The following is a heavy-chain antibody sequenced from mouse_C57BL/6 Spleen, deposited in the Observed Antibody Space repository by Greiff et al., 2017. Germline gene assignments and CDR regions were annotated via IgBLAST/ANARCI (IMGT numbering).Heavy chain of an antibody. J-gene: IGHJ2*01. V-gene: IGHV1-54*01. CDR3: AREEDYYGSFDY. CDR2: INPGSGGT. CDR1: GYAFTNYL. Sequence: QVQLQQSGAELVRPGTSVKVSCKASGYAFTNYLIEWVKQRPGQGLEWIGVINPGSGGTNYNEKFKGKATLTADKSSSTAYMQLSSLTSEDSAVYFCAREEDYYGSFDYWGQGTTLTVSS. D-gene: IGHD1-1*01.